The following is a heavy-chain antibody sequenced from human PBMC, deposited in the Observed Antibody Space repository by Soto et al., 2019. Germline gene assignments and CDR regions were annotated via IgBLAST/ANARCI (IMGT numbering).Heavy chain of an antibody. Sequence: QVQLVESGGGVVQPGRSLRLSCAASGFTFSSYGMHWVRQAPGKGLEWVAVIWYDGSNKYYADYVRGRFTISRDNSKNTLYLQMNSLRAEDTAVYYCARDLELYYDFWSGYGRMDVWGQGTTVTVSS. D-gene: IGHD3-3*01. V-gene: IGHV3-33*01. J-gene: IGHJ6*02. CDR2: IWYDGSNK. CDR1: GFTFSSYG. CDR3: ARDLELYYDFWSGYGRMDV.